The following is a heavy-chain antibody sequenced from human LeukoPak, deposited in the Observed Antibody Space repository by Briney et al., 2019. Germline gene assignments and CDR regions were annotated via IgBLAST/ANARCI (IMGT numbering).Heavy chain of an antibody. V-gene: IGHV4-34*01. CDR3: ARGDTVWFYFWIDP. J-gene: IGHJ5*02. CDR1: GGSFSGYY. Sequence: SETLSLACAVYGGSFSGYYWSWIRQPPGKELEWIGEINHSGSTNYNPSLKSRVTISVDTSKNQFSLKLSSVTAADTAVYYCARGDTVWFYFWIDPWGQGTLVTVSS. D-gene: IGHD3-16*01. CDR2: INHSGST.